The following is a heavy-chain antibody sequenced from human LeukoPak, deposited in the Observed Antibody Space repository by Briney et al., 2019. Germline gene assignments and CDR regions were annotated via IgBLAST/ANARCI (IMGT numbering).Heavy chain of an antibody. CDR3: ARGTHDRWSGYYFFGY. V-gene: IGHV3-7*01. CDR1: GFSFRSYW. J-gene: IGHJ4*02. Sequence: GGSLRLSCGASGFSFRSYWMSWVRQAPGKGLEWVANIKQDGSEKYYVDSVKGRFTISRDNAKNSLYLQMNSLRAEDTAVYYCARGTHDRWSGYYFFGYWGQGTLVTVSS. CDR2: IKQDGSEK. D-gene: IGHD3-3*01.